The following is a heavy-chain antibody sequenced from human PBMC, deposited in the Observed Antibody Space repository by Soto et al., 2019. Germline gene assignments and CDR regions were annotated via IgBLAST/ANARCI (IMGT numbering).Heavy chain of an antibody. Sequence: QLQLQESGPGLVKPSETLSLTCTVSGGSISSIXYXWGWIRQPPGKGLEWIGSIKYSGHTFYNPSLKSRVTMSVDTSKNQFSLRLSSVTAAETAVYYCARVDIAVVPSTTFDYWGQGTLVTVSS. V-gene: IGHV4-39*01. J-gene: IGHJ4*02. CDR3: ARVDIAVVPSTTFDY. CDR1: GGSISSIXYX. CDR2: IKYSGHT. D-gene: IGHD2-2*01.